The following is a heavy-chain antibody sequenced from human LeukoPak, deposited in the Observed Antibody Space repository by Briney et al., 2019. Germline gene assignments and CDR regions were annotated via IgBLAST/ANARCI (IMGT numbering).Heavy chain of an antibody. CDR1: GFTFSDYY. D-gene: IGHD3-22*01. J-gene: IGHJ4*02. V-gene: IGHV3-11*01. CDR3: ARGTYYYDSSGYYYIDY. Sequence: GGSLRLSCAAPGFTFSDYYMTWIRQAPGKGLEWISYISNSGSTIYYADSVKGRFTISRDNAKNSLYLQMNSLRAEDTAVYYCARGTYYYDSSGYYYIDYWGQGTLVTVSS. CDR2: ISNSGSTI.